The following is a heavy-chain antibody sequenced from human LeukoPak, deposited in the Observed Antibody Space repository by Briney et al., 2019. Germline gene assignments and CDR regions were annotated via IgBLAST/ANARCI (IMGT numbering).Heavy chain of an antibody. J-gene: IGHJ6*02. D-gene: IGHD2-2*01. Sequence: GGSLRLSCAASGFTFSSYWMSWVSQAPGKGLEWVANIKQDGSEKYYVDSVKGRFTISRDNAKNSLYLQMNSLRAEDTAVYYCARVYCSSTSCYLHYFYGMNVWGQGTTVTVSS. CDR2: IKQDGSEK. CDR3: ARVYCSSTSCYLHYFYGMNV. V-gene: IGHV3-7*01. CDR1: GFTFSSYW.